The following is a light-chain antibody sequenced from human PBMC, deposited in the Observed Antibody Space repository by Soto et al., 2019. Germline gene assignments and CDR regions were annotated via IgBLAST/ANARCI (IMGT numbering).Light chain of an antibody. CDR3: CAWAGGSGFEV. CDR1: SSYVGSYHL. V-gene: IGLV2-23*02. Sequence: QSVLTQPASVSVSPGQTITISCTGTSSYVGSYHLVSWYQQHPGQAPKLMIYEASKRPSGVSHRFSGSKSGNTASLTISGLQAEDEADDYCCAWAGGSGFEVFGGGTKVTVL. CDR2: EAS. J-gene: IGLJ2*01.